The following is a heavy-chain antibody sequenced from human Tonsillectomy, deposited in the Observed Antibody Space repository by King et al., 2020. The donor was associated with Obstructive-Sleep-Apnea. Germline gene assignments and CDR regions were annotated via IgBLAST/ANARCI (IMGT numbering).Heavy chain of an antibody. D-gene: IGHD5-18*01. CDR1: GFTFSSYA. V-gene: IGHV3-23*04. Sequence: VQLVQSGGGLVQPGGSLRLSCAASGFTFSSYAMSWVRQAPGKGLEWGSAISGSGGITYYADSVKSRFTISRENSKNTRYLQMNSLRAEDTAVYSCAKALPRGYSYGYFDYWGQGTLVTVSS. CDR3: AKALPRGYSYGYFDY. J-gene: IGHJ4*02. CDR2: ISGSGGIT.